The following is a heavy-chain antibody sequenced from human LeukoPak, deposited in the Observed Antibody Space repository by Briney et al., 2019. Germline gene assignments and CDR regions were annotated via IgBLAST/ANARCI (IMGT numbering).Heavy chain of an antibody. CDR3: ARVFTIFGVVLGY. V-gene: IGHV1-8*03. CDR2: MNPNSGNT. CDR1: GYTFTSYD. D-gene: IGHD3-3*01. Sequence: ASVKVSCKASGYTFTSYDINWVRQATGQGLEWMGWMNPNSGNTGYAQKFQGRVTITRNTSISTAYMELSSLRSEDTAVYYCARVFTIFGVVLGYWGQGTLVTVSS. J-gene: IGHJ4*02.